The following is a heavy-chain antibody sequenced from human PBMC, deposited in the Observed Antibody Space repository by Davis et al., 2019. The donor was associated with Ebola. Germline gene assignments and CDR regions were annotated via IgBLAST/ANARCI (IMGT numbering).Heavy chain of an antibody. J-gene: IGHJ6*02. CDR1: GFIFRNYA. CDR3: AKFLPNYCSNINCFKYAMDV. D-gene: IGHD4-11*01. Sequence: GESLKISCAASGFIFRNYAMHWVRQTPDRGLEWVAVASHDGTTTFYEDSVKGRFTISRDNSKSTLYLQMDRLSAEDTAVYYCAKFLPNYCSNINCFKYAMDVWGQGTTVTVSS. CDR2: ASHDGTTT. V-gene: IGHV3-30*04.